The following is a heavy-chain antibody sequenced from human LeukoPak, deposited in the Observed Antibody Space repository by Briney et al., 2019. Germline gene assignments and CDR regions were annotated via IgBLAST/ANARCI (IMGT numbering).Heavy chain of an antibody. CDR3: ARGPRVGAHDVFDI. CDR2: ISYDGSNK. D-gene: IGHD1-26*01. J-gene: IGHJ3*02. Sequence: GGSLRLSCAASGFTFSSYAMHWVRQAPGKGLEWVAVISYDGSNKYYADSVKGRFTISRDNSKNTLYLQMNSLRAEDTAVYYCARGPRVGAHDVFDIWGQGTMVTVSS. V-gene: IGHV3-30-3*01. CDR1: GFTFSSYA.